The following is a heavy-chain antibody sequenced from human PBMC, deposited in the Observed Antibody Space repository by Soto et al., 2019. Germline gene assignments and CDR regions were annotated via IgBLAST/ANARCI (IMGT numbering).Heavy chain of an antibody. V-gene: IGHV4-31*03. D-gene: IGHD3-3*01. J-gene: IGHJ4*02. CDR3: ARMEMATIYYFDY. CDR2: IYYSGST. CDR1: GGSISSGGYY. Sequence: QVQLQESGPGLVKPSQTLSLTCTVSGGSISSGGYYWSWIRQHPGKGLEWIGYIYYSGSTHYNPSLKSRVTISVDTSKNQSSLKLSSVSAADTAVYYCARMEMATIYYFDYWGQGTLVTVSS.